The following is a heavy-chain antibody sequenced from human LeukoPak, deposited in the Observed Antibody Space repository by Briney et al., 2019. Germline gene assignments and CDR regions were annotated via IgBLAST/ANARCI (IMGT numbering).Heavy chain of an antibody. CDR2: ISYDGSNE. Sequence: GGSLRLSCAASGFSFSSYAMHWVRQAPGKGLEWVAVISYDGSNEYYPDSVKGRFTISRDNSKNTLYLQMDSLRAEDTAVYYCARDSSGSYNWFDPWGQGTLVTVSS. J-gene: IGHJ5*02. CDR3: ARDSSGSYNWFDP. CDR1: GFSFSSYA. V-gene: IGHV3-30*04. D-gene: IGHD6-19*01.